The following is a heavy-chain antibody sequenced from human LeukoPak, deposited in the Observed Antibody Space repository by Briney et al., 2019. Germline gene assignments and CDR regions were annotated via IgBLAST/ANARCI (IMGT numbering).Heavy chain of an antibody. CDR1: GFTFSSYA. D-gene: IGHD6-19*01. Sequence: PGGCLRLLCAASGFTFSSYAMSWVRQAPAKGLEGVSAISGSGGSTYSTSSVQGRLTSPSNNTITTLYLQNNRLRTEDTDVYYCAKCITVAGTSENNWFDPWGQGTLVTVSS. CDR2: ISGSGGST. V-gene: IGHV3-23*01. J-gene: IGHJ5*02. CDR3: AKCITVAGTSENNWFDP.